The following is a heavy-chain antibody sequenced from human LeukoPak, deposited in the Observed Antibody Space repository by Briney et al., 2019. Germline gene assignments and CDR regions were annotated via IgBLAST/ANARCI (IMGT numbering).Heavy chain of an antibody. Sequence: GGSLRLSCAASGFTFSSYAVSWVRQAPGKGLEWVSAINDSGGSTYYADSVKGRFTISRDNSENTLYLQMNSLRAEDTAVYFCAKGGRIVGASTTLDYWGQGTLVTVSS. CDR2: INDSGGST. J-gene: IGHJ4*02. CDR3: AKGGRIVGASTTLDY. V-gene: IGHV3-23*01. CDR1: GFTFSSYA. D-gene: IGHD1-26*01.